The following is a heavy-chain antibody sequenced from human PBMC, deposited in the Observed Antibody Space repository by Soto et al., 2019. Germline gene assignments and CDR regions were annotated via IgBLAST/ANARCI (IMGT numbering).Heavy chain of an antibody. D-gene: IGHD3-16*01. J-gene: IGHJ2*01. Sequence: QVQLQESGPGLVKPSETLSLTCTVSGGSISSYYWSWIRQPPGKGLGWIGYIYYSGSTNYNPSLKSRVTISVDTAKIQFSLMLSAVTAADTAVYYCARVNGGDGYFDLWGRGTLVTVSS. V-gene: IGHV4-59*08. CDR3: ARVNGGDGYFDL. CDR1: GGSISSYY. CDR2: IYYSGST.